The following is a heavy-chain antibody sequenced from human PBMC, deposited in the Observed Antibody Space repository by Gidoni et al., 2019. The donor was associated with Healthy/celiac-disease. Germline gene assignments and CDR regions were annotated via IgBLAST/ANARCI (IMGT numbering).Heavy chain of an antibody. J-gene: IGHJ6*02. D-gene: IGHD3-3*01. CDR1: GFTFSSYS. CDR2: ISSSSSYI. V-gene: IGHV3-21*01. CDR3: ARAYNDYDFWSGYFVGYYYGMDV. Sequence: EVQLVESGGGLVKPGGSLRLPCAASGFTFSSYSMTWSPQAPGKGLGGFSSISSSSSYIYYADSVKGRFTISRDNAKNSLYLQMNSLRAEDTAVYYCARAYNDYDFWSGYFVGYYYGMDVWGQGTTVTVSS.